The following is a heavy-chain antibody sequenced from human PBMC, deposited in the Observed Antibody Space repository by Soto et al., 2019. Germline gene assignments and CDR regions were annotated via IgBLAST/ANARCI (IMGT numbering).Heavy chain of an antibody. Sequence: ASVKISCKASGYTFTSYPMHWVRQAPGQGLEWMGWINPNSGGTNYAKKFKGRVTMTRDTSISTAYMELSRLRSDDTAVYYCASTYYYDNRGHWAKPVWGKGRLVTVSA. CDR3: ASTYYYDNRGHWAKPV. CDR2: INPNSGGT. V-gene: IGHV1-2*02. J-gene: IGHJ1*01. CDR1: GYTFTSYP. D-gene: IGHD3-22*01.